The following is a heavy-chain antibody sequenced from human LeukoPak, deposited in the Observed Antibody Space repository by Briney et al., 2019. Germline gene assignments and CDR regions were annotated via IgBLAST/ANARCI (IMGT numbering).Heavy chain of an antibody. D-gene: IGHD1-26*01. CDR2: ISWNGGST. CDR1: GFTFDDYG. V-gene: IGHV3-20*04. Sequence: PGGSLRLSCAASGFTFDDYGMSWVRQAPGKGLEWVSGISWNGGSTGYADSVKGRFTISRDNAKNSLYLQMNSLRAEDTALYYCARGPSGSYYYYMDVWGKGTTVTVPS. CDR3: ARGPSGSYYYYMDV. J-gene: IGHJ6*03.